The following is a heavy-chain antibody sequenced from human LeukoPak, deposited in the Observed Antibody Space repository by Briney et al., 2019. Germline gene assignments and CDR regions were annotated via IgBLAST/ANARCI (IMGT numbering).Heavy chain of an antibody. D-gene: IGHD3-22*01. CDR2: ISGSGGST. Sequence: GGSLRLSCAASGFTFDDYGLSWVRQAPGKGLEWVSPISGSGGSTYYADSVKGRFTISRDNSKNTLYLQMNSLRAEDTAVYYCAKLRGDYDTTGYYSNYYYMDVWGKGTTVTISS. V-gene: IGHV3-23*01. CDR3: AKLRGDYDTTGYYSNYYYMDV. J-gene: IGHJ6*03. CDR1: GFTFDDYG.